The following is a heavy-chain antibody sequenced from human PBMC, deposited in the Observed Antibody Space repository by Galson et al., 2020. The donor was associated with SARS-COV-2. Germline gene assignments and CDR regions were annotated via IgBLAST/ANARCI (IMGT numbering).Heavy chain of an antibody. CDR2: IDPSDSYT. CDR1: GYSFTSYW. CDR3: ARHETIVVVPAAKVYYYGMDV. D-gene: IGHD2-2*01. Sequence: KIGESLKISCKGSGYSFTSYWISWVRQMPGKGLEWMGRIDPSDSYTNYSPSFQGHVTISADKSISTAYLQWSSLKASDTAMYYCARHETIVVVPAAKVYYYGMDVWGQGTTVTVSS. J-gene: IGHJ6*02. V-gene: IGHV5-10-1*01.